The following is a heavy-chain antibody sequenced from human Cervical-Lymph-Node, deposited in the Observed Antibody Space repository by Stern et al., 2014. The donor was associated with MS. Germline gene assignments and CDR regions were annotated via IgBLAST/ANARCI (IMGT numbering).Heavy chain of an antibody. CDR2: INPSGGST. V-gene: IGHV1-46*01. CDR3: AREVAGHRLGMMDV. Sequence: DQLVDSGAEVKKPGASVQVSCKASGYTFPSYYMHWVRQAPGQGLEWMGIINPSGGSTRDAQKFQGRVTMTRDTSTSTVYMELSSLRSEDTAVYYCAREVAGHRLGMMDVWGQGTTVTVSS. J-gene: IGHJ6*02. D-gene: IGHD6-19*01. CDR1: GYTFPSYY.